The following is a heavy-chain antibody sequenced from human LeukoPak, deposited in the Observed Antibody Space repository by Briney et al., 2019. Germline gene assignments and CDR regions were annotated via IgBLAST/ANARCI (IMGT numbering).Heavy chain of an antibody. J-gene: IGHJ4*02. D-gene: IGHD2-2*02. Sequence: GGSLRLSCAASGFTFGSYAMSWVRQAPGKGLEWVSDISGSGGSTYYADSVKVRFTISRDNSKNTLYLQMNSLRAEDTAVYYCAKGEVVGGPAAIRDYWGQGTLVTVSS. CDR1: GFTFGSYA. CDR3: AKGEVVGGPAAIRDY. V-gene: IGHV3-23*01. CDR2: ISGSGGST.